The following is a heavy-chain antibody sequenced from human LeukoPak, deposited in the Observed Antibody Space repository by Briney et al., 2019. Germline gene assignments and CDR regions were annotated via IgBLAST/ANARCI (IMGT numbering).Heavy chain of an antibody. CDR3: AREAGLYGDYARRFDP. CDR1: GFTFSSYE. V-gene: IGHV3-48*03. CDR2: ISSSGSTI. D-gene: IGHD4-17*01. J-gene: IGHJ5*02. Sequence: GGSLRLSCAASGFTFSSYEMNWVRQAPGKGLEGVSYISSSGSTIYYADSVKGRFTISRDNAKNSLYLQMNSLRAEDTAVYYCAREAGLYGDYARRFDPWGQGTLVTVSS.